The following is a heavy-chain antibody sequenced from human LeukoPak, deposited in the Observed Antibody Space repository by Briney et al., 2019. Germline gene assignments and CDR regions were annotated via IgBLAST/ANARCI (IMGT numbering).Heavy chain of an antibody. CDR2: ISSSSSYI. Sequence: GGSLRLSCAASGFTFSNYWLHWVRQAPGKGLEWVSSISSSSSYIYYADSVKGRFTISRDNAKNSLYLQMNSLRAEDTAVYYCARERGSYAVAGSFGYWGQGTLVTVSS. V-gene: IGHV3-21*01. D-gene: IGHD6-19*01. J-gene: IGHJ4*02. CDR1: GFTFSNYW. CDR3: ARERGSYAVAGSFGY.